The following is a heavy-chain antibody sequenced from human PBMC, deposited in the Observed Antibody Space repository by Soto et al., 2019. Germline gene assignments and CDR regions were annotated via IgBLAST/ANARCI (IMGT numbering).Heavy chain of an antibody. J-gene: IGHJ6*02. CDR1: GGTFSSYA. CDR3: ARGLIFGVFITHYYYYGMDV. CDR2: IIPIFGTA. Sequence: ASVKVSCKASGGTFSSYAISWVRQAPGQGLEWLGGIIPIFGTANYAQKFQGRVTITADESTSTAYMELSSLRSEDTAVYYCARGLIFGVFITHYYYYGMDVWGQGTTVTVSS. V-gene: IGHV1-69*13. D-gene: IGHD3-3*01.